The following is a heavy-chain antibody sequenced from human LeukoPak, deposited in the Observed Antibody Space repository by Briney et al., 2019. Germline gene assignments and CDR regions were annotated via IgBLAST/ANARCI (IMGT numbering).Heavy chain of an antibody. Sequence: GRSLRLSCAASGFTFSSYAMHWVRQAPGKGLEWVAVISYDGSNKYYADSVKGRFTISRDNSKNTLYLQMNSLRAEDTAVYYCAREYLSRVYGDHFDYWGQGTLVTVSS. CDR1: GFTFSSYA. J-gene: IGHJ4*02. CDR3: AREYLSRVYGDHFDY. D-gene: IGHD4-17*01. CDR2: ISYDGSNK. V-gene: IGHV3-30*04.